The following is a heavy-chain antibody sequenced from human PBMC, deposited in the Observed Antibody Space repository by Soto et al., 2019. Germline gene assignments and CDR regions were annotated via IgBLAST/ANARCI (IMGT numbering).Heavy chain of an antibody. CDR3: ARGDASGY. J-gene: IGHJ4*02. CDR2: IDISGSAI. Sequence: ESGGGFVQPGGSLRLSCVASGFTFSSYEMNWVRQAPGKGLQWVSYIDISGSAIYYADSVKGRFTISRDNAKNSLYLQMNSLRAEDTALYYCARGDASGYWGQGTLVTVSS. CDR1: GFTFSSYE. V-gene: IGHV3-48*03. D-gene: IGHD2-2*01.